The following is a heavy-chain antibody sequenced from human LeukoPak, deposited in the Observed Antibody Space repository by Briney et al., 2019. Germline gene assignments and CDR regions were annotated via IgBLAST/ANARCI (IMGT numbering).Heavy chain of an antibody. J-gene: IGHJ4*02. CDR3: ATLYSGYDWGYYFDY. V-gene: IGHV1-24*01. D-gene: IGHD5-12*01. Sequence: GASVKVSCKVSGYTLTELSMHWVRRAPGKGLEWMGGFDPEDGETIYAQKFQARVTMTEDTSTDTAYMELSSLRSEDTAVYYCATLYSGYDWGYYFDYWGQGTLVTVSS. CDR2: FDPEDGET. CDR1: GYTLTELS.